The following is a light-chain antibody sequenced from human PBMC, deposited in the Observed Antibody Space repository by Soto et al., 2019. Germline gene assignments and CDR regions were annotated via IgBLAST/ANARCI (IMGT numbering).Light chain of an antibody. CDR1: QRVSSN. Sequence: EIVMTQSPATLSVSPGERATLSCRASQRVSSNLAWYQQKPGQAPRLLIYGASTRATGIPARFSGSGSGTEFTLTISSLQYEDFAVYSCQQYNKWPPITFGQGTRLEIK. CDR3: QQYNKWPPIT. J-gene: IGKJ5*01. CDR2: GAS. V-gene: IGKV3-15*01.